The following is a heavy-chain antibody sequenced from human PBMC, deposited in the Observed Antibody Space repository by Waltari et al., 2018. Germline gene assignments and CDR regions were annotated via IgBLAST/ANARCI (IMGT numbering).Heavy chain of an antibody. J-gene: IGHJ4*02. CDR3: ARDVAAAGTVDY. V-gene: IGHV4-31*03. CDR2: IYYSGST. Sequence: QVQLQESGPGLVKPSQTLSLTCTVSGGSISSGGYYWSWIRQHPGKGLEWIGYIYYSGSTYYNPSLKSRVTISVDTSKNQFALKLSSVTAADTAVYYCARDVAAAGTVDYWGQGTLVTVSS. D-gene: IGHD6-13*01. CDR1: GGSISSGGYY.